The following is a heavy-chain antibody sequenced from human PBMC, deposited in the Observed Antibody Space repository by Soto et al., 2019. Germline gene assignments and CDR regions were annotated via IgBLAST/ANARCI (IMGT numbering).Heavy chain of an antibody. CDR2: IYYSGST. D-gene: IGHD3-10*01. V-gene: IGHV4-59*08. Sequence: SETLSLTCTVSGGSISSYYWRWIRQPPGKGLEWIGYIYYSGSTNYNPSLKSRVTISVDTSKNQFSLKLSSVTAADTAVYYCARVGGFGATTIDYWGQGTLVTVSS. CDR1: GGSISSYY. J-gene: IGHJ4*02. CDR3: ARVGGFGATTIDY.